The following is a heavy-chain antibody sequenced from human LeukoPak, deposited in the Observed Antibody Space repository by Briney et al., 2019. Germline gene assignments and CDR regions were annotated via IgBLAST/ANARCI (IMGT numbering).Heavy chain of an antibody. CDR3: ARGYSSGRDY. Sequence: SETPSLTCTVSGGSISSSSYYWGWIRQPPGKGLEWIGSIYYSGSTYYNPSLKSRVTISVDTSKNQFSLKLSSVTAADTAVYYCARGYSSGRDYWGQGTLVTVSS. D-gene: IGHD6-19*01. CDR1: GGSISSSSYY. V-gene: IGHV4-39*01. CDR2: IYYSGST. J-gene: IGHJ4*02.